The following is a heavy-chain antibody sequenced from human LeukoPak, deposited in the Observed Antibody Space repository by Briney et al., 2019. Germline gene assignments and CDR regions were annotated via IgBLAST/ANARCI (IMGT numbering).Heavy chain of an antibody. CDR2: INPSGGST. CDR1: GYTFTSYY. V-gene: IGHV1-46*01. D-gene: IGHD5-12*01. J-gene: IGHJ4*02. CDR3: ARDMDHVVATSPFDC. Sequence: ASVKVSCKASGYTFTSYYMHWVRQAPGQGLEWMGIINPSGGSTSYAQKFQGRVTMTRDTSTSTVYMELSSLRSEDTAVYYCARDMDHVVATSPFDCWGQGTLVTVSS.